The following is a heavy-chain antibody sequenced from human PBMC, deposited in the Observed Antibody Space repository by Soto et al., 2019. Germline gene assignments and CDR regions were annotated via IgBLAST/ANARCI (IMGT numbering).Heavy chain of an antibody. D-gene: IGHD2-2*01. CDR2: IYYSGST. V-gene: IGHV4-30-4*01. CDR3: ARAEVVPAAIQPFDP. CDR1: GGSISSGDYY. Sequence: KPSGTLSLTCTVSGGSISSGDYYWSWIRQPPGKGLEWIGYIYYSGSTYYNPSLKSRVTISVDTSKNQFSLKLSSVTAADTAVYYCARAEVVPAAIQPFDPWGQGTLVTVSS. J-gene: IGHJ5*02.